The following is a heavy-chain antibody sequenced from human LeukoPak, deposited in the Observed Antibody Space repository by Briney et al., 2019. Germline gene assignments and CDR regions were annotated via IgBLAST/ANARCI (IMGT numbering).Heavy chain of an antibody. Sequence: PSQTLSLTCTVSGGSISSGDYYWGWIRQPPGKGLEWIGEINHSGSTNYNPSLKSRVTISVDTSKNQFSLKLSSVTAADTAVYYCARREFTVTRGCFQHWSGGTLVTVSS. CDR1: GGSISSGDYY. J-gene: IGHJ1*01. CDR2: INHSGST. D-gene: IGHD4-17*01. CDR3: ARREFTVTRGCFQH. V-gene: IGHV4-39*07.